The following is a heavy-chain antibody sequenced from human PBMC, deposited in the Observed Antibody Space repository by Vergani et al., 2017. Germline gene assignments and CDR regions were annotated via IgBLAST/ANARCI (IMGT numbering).Heavy chain of an antibody. Sequence: QVQLVESGEGVVQPGRSLRLSCAASGFTFSSYAMHWVRQAPGKGLEWVAVISYDGSNKYYADSVKGRFTISRDNSKKTLYLQMNSLRAEDTAVYYCARDPARITMVRGIYYYGMDVWGQGTTVTVSS. CDR3: ARDPARITMVRGIYYYGMDV. V-gene: IGHV3-30*04. D-gene: IGHD3-10*01. CDR2: ISYDGSNK. CDR1: GFTFSSYA. J-gene: IGHJ6*02.